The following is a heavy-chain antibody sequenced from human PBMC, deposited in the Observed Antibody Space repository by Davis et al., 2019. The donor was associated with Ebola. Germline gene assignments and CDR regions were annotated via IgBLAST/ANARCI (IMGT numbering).Heavy chain of an antibody. CDR1: GGSISSSSYY. V-gene: IGHV4-39*02. J-gene: IGHJ6*02. CDR2: IYYSGST. D-gene: IGHD6-19*01. Sequence: SETLSLTCTVSGGSISSSSYYWGWIRQPPGKGLEWIGSIYYSGSTYYNPSLKSRVTISVDPSKNHFSLKLSSVTAADTAVYYCARDSRWLVPGTYYYYGTDVWGQGTTVTVSS. CDR3: ARDSRWLVPGTYYYYGTDV.